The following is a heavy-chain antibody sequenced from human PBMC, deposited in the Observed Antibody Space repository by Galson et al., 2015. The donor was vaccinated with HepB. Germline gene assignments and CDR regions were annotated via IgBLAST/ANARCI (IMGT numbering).Heavy chain of an antibody. J-gene: IGHJ4*02. Sequence: SLRLSCAASGFTFSSYSMDWVRQAPGKGLEWVSSIDGSSSLLFYADSVKGRFTISRDNSKNTLYLQMNSLRAEDTAVYYCAKCTSSASCYTPVDYWGQGTLVTVSS. CDR1: GFTFSSYS. CDR3: AKCTSSASCYTPVDY. CDR2: IDGSSSLL. D-gene: IGHD2-2*02. V-gene: IGHV3-21*04.